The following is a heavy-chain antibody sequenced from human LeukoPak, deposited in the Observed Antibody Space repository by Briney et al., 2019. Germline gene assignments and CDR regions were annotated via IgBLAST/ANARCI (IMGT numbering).Heavy chain of an antibody. J-gene: IGHJ4*02. CDR3: ARAPVWRPPGCFDY. D-gene: IGHD2-8*01. CDR2: INTDSGGT. Sequence: AAVKVSCKASGYTFTGSYIHWVRQAPGQGLEWMGWINTDSGGTSSAQKFQGRVTMTRDTSISTAYMELGRLRSDDTAVYYCARAPVWRPPGCFDYWGQGTLVTVSS. V-gene: IGHV1-2*02. CDR1: GYTFTGSY.